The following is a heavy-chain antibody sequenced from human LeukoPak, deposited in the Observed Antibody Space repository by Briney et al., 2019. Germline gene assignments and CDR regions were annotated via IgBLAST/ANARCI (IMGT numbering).Heavy chain of an antibody. V-gene: IGHV1-2*02. CDR2: INPNSGGT. D-gene: IGHD3-3*01. CDR3: ARDLGRFLEWLLGEFDY. CDR1: GGTFSSYA. Sequence: ASVKVSCKASGGTFSSYAISWVRQAPGQGLEWMGWINPNSGGTNYAQKFQGRVTMTRDTSISTAYMELSRLRSDDTAVYYCARDLGRFLEWLLGEFDYWGQGTLVTVSS. J-gene: IGHJ4*02.